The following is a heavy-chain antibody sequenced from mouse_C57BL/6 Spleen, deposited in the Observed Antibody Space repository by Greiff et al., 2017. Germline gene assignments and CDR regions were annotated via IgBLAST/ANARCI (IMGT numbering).Heavy chain of an antibody. J-gene: IGHJ1*03. CDR3: ARTYYGSHWYFDV. CDR2: ISSGSSTI. V-gene: IGHV5-17*01. D-gene: IGHD1-1*01. Sequence: EVQLVESGGGLVKPGGSLKLSCAASGFTFSDYGMHWVRQAPEKGLEWVAYISSGSSTIYYADTVKGRFTISRDNAKNTLFLQMTSLRSEDTAMXYCARTYYGSHWYFDVWGTGTTVTVAS. CDR1: GFTFSDYG.